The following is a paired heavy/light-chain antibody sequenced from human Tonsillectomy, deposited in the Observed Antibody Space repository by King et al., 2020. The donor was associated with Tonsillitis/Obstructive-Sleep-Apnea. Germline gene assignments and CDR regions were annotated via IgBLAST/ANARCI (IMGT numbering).Light chain of an antibody. J-gene: IGLJ1*01. V-gene: IGLV2-14*01. Sequence: QSALTQPASVSGSPGQSITISCTGTSSDVGGYNYVSWYQQHPGKAPNLLIYDVSDRPSGVSDRFSGSKSGNTASLTISGLQAEDEADYYCSSFRTSSTPNFVFGNGTKVTVL. CDR3: SSFRTSSTPNFV. CDR2: DVS. CDR1: SSDVGGYNY.
Heavy chain of an antibody. V-gene: IGHV3-11*01. Sequence: QVQLVESGGDLVKPGGSLRLSCAASGFTFSDYYMTWIRQAPGKGLEWLSYISSSSSTIYYAVSVKGRFTISRDNAKNSMYLQMNNLRAEDTAIYYCARDRTVFGIPYYMDVWGKGTTVTVSS. CDR1: GFTFSDYY. J-gene: IGHJ6*03. D-gene: IGHD3-10*01. CDR2: ISSSSSTI. CDR3: ARDRTVFGIPYYMDV.